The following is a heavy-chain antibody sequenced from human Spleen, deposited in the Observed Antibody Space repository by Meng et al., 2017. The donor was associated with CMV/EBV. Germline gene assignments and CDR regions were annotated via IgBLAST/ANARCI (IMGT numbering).Heavy chain of an antibody. Sequence: GESLKISCATSGFLFRNCALHWVSLAPGRGLEWVAVMSAHGGNKYYSDSVKGRFTISRDDSKDTLYLQMNSLRAEDTAIYYCARDRDETSGYYFSRFAYWGQGALVTVSS. V-gene: IGHV3-30-3*01. D-gene: IGHD3-22*01. CDR2: MSAHGGNK. CDR3: ARDRDETSGYYFSRFAY. J-gene: IGHJ4*02. CDR1: GFLFRNCA.